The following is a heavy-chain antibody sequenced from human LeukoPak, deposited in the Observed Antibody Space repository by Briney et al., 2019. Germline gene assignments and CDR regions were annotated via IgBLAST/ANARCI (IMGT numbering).Heavy chain of an antibody. J-gene: IGHJ5*01. CDR2: INYSGNT. CDR3: AREIRPIFGVVTSNAGFDS. CDR1: GDSISSYY. D-gene: IGHD3-3*01. V-gene: IGHV4-59*01. Sequence: SETLSLTCTVSGDSISSYYWSWIRQPPGKGLEWMGYINYSGNTNYNPSLKSRVTISVDTSKNQFSLRLTSVTAAYTAVYFCAREIRPIFGVVTSNAGFDSWGQGTLVTVSS.